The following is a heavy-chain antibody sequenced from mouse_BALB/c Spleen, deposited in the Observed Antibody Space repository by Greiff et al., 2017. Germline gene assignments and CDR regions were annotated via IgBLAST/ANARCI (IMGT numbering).Heavy chain of an antibody. CDR3: ARRDGYYVFDY. J-gene: IGHJ2*01. Sequence: QVTLNVSGPGILQPSQTLSLTCSFSGFSLSTSGMGVSWIRQPSGKGLEWLAHIYWDDDKRYNPSLKSRLTISKDTSSNQVFLKITSVDTADTATYYCARRDGYYVFDYWGQGTTLTVSS. D-gene: IGHD2-3*01. CDR2: IYWDDDK. CDR1: GFSLSTSGMG. V-gene: IGHV8-12*01.